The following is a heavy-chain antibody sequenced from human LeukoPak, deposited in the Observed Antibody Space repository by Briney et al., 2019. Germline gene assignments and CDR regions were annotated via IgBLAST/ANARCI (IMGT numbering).Heavy chain of an antibody. CDR1: GFTFSSYG. D-gene: IGHD6-6*01. J-gene: IGHJ4*02. Sequence: GGSLRLSCAASGFTFSSYGMHWVRQAPGKGLEWVAVISYDGSNKYYADSVKGRFTISRDNAKKSLHLQMNSLRAEDTALYYCAKSGTYSSSSGYIDSWGQGTLVTVSS. CDR3: AKSGTYSSSSGYIDS. CDR2: ISYDGSNK. V-gene: IGHV3-30*18.